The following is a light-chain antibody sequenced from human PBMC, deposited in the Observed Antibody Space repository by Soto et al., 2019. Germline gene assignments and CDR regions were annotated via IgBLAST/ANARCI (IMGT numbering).Light chain of an antibody. CDR3: QSYASSLSGVI. CDR1: SSNIGAVYD. CDR2: GNS. Sequence: QSVLTQPPSVSGAPGQRVTIACTGSSSNIGAVYDVHWYQQLPGTAPKLLIYGNSNRPSGVPDRFSGPKSGTSASLAITGLQADDEADYYCQSYASSLSGVIFGGGTKLTVL. J-gene: IGLJ2*01. V-gene: IGLV1-40*01.